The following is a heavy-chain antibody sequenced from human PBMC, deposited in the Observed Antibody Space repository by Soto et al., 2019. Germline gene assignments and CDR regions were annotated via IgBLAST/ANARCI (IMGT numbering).Heavy chain of an antibody. Sequence: SVKVSCKASGGTFSSYAISWVRQAPGQGLEWMGGIIPIFGTANYAQKFQGRVTITADESTSTAYMELSSLRSEDTAVYYCAAGYCSSTSCYKPDYYYYGMDVWGQGTTVTVSS. CDR3: AAGYCSSTSCYKPDYYYYGMDV. J-gene: IGHJ6*02. V-gene: IGHV1-69*13. D-gene: IGHD2-2*02. CDR1: GGTFSSYA. CDR2: IIPIFGTA.